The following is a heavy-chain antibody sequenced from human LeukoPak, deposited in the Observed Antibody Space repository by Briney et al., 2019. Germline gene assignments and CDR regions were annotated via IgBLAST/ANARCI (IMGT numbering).Heavy chain of an antibody. CDR3: AVGGYCSSTNCYPNWFDP. CDR2: ISYSGST. V-gene: IGHV4-59*01. J-gene: IGHJ5*02. Sequence: SETLSLTCTVSGGSISSYYWSWIRQPPGKGLEWIGYISYSGSTNYNPSLKSRVTMSLDMSKNQFSLKLSSVTAADTAVYYCAVGGYCSSTNCYPNWFDPWGRGALVTVSS. D-gene: IGHD2-2*01. CDR1: GGSISSYY.